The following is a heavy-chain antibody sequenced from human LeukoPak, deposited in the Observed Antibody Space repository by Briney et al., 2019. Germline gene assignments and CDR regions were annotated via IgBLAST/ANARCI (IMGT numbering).Heavy chain of an antibody. CDR3: AKEKVQLWLVFDY. D-gene: IGHD5-18*01. Sequence: GGSLRLSCAASGFTFSSYGMHWVRQAPGKGLEWVAVISYDGSNKYYADSVKGRFTISRDNSKNTLYLQMNSLRAEDTAVYYCAKEKVQLWLVFDYWGQGTLVTVSS. V-gene: IGHV3-30*18. J-gene: IGHJ4*02. CDR1: GFTFSSYG. CDR2: ISYDGSNK.